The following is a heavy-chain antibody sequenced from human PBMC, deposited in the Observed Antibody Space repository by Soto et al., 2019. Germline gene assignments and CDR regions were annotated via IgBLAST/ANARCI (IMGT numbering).Heavy chain of an antibody. CDR2: IYYSGST. V-gene: IGHV4-59*01. J-gene: IGHJ4*02. Sequence: PSETLSLTCSVSGPSIRPYYWSWIRQPPGKGLEWIGNIYYSGSTNYNPSLKSRVIMSVASSKNQVSLRLNSVTAADTAVYYCTRVGGYYGDYPNFDYWGQGALVTVSS. CDR1: GPSIRPYY. CDR3: TRVGGYYGDYPNFDY. D-gene: IGHD4-17*01.